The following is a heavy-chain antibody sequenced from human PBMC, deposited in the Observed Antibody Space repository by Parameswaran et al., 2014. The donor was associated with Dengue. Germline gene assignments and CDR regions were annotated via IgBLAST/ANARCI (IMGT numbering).Heavy chain of an antibody. CDR2: IYPGDSDT. J-gene: IGHJ4*02. CDR3: ARRGVDDYGDY. V-gene: IGHV5-51*01. Sequence: VRQMPGKGLEWMGIIYPGDSDTRYSPSFQGQVTISADKSISTAYLQWSSLKASDTAMYYCARRGVDDYGDYWGQGTLVTVSS. D-gene: IGHD5-12*01.